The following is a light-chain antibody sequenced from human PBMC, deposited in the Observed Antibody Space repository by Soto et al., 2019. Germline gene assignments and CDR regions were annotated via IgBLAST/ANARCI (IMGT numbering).Light chain of an antibody. V-gene: IGKV3-15*01. Sequence: EIVMTQSPATLSVSPGERASLSCRASQSVFSNLAWYQQKPGQPPRLLIFGASTRATGIPARFSGSGSGTEFTLTISSLQSEDFAVYYCQQYNNWPYTFGPGTRVDF. CDR1: QSVFSN. CDR3: QQYNNWPYT. CDR2: GAS. J-gene: IGKJ3*01.